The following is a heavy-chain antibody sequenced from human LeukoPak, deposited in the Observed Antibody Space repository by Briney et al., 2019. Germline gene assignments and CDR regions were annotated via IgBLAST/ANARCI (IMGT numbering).Heavy chain of an antibody. CDR1: GFTFSSYW. J-gene: IGHJ4*02. CDR3: ARDKYSSSWAEYYFDY. CDR2: IKQDGSEK. V-gene: IGHV3-7*01. Sequence: GGSLRLSCAASGFTFSSYWMSWVRQAPGKGLEWVANIKQDGSEKYYVDSVKGRFTISRDNAKNSLYLQMNSLRAEDTAVYYCARDKYSSSWAEYYFDYWGQGTLVTVSS. D-gene: IGHD6-13*01.